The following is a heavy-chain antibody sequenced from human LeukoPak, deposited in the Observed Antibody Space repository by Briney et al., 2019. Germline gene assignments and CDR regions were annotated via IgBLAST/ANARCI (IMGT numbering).Heavy chain of an antibody. V-gene: IGHV3-23*01. D-gene: IGHD3-10*01. Sequence: GGSLRLSCAASGFTFSSYAMSWVRQAPGKGLEWVSAISGSGGSTYYADSVKGRFTISRDNSKNTLYLQMNSLRAEDTAVSYCAKDKKRFGELNWFDPWGQGTLVTVSS. J-gene: IGHJ5*02. CDR1: GFTFSSYA. CDR2: ISGSGGST. CDR3: AKDKKRFGELNWFDP.